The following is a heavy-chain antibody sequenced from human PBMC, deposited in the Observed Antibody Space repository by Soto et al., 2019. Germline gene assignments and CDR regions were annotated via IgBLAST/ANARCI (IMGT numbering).Heavy chain of an antibody. D-gene: IGHD3-10*01. V-gene: IGHV3-23*01. J-gene: IGHJ4*02. Sequence: GGSLRLSCAASGFTFSSYAMTWVRQAPGKGLEWVSVISDSGGITYYADSVEGRFTISRDNFKNTLYLQMNSLRVEDTAVYYCAKDGAWEEVRGVISYWGQGTLVTVSS. CDR3: AKDGAWEEVRGVISY. CDR1: GFTFSSYA. CDR2: ISDSGGIT.